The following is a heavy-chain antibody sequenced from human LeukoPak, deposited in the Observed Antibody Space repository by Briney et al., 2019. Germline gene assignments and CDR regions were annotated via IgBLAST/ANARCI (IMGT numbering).Heavy chain of an antibody. V-gene: IGHV3-66*04. CDR2: IYSGGST. CDR3: ARPFILRGVATSDNWFDP. CDR1: GFTVSSNY. J-gene: IGHJ5*02. D-gene: IGHD5-12*01. Sequence: QPGGSLRLSCAASGFTVSSNYMSWVRQAPGKGLEWVSVIYSGGSTYYADSVKGRFTISRDNSKNTLYLQMNSLRAEDTAVYYCARPFILRGVATSDNWFDPWGQGTLVTVSS.